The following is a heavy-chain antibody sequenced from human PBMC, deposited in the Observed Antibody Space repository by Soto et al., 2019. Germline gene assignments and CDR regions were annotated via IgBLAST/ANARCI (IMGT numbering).Heavy chain of an antibody. J-gene: IGHJ4*02. CDR1: GGSIGGSAYH. Sequence: PSETLSLTCTVSGGSIGGSAYHWGWIRQPPGSGLEWIGSIDYSGRVYYSESLLGRVTILVDTSTNSFSLSLDSVTAADTAVYYCASTPGIDVAGTDYWGQGTLVTVSS. V-gene: IGHV4-39*02. D-gene: IGHD6-19*01. CDR2: IDYSGRV. CDR3: ASTPGIDVAGTDY.